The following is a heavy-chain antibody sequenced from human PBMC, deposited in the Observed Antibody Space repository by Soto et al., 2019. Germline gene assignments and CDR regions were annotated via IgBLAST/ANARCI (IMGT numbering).Heavy chain of an antibody. D-gene: IGHD3-10*01. CDR2: IIPFSGTV. Sequence: SVKVSCKASGGSFMIQAISCVRQAPLQWPEWMGGIIPFSGTVTYTERFQGRLTLTADEPTKTAYMELSSLRSEDTAVYYCARGSYDSYAGFFGMDVWGQGTTVTVSS. V-gene: IGHV1-69*13. CDR1: GGSFMIQA. J-gene: IGHJ6*02. CDR3: ARGSYDSYAGFFGMDV.